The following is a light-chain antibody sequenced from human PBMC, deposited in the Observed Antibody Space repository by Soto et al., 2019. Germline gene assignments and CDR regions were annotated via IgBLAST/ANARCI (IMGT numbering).Light chain of an antibody. J-gene: IGKJ3*01. CDR3: QHYTASPT. CDR2: KAS. CDR1: QSLSSS. V-gene: IGKV1-5*03. Sequence: DIQMTQSPSTLSASVGDRVTITCRASQSLSSSLAWYQQKPGKAPKLLIYKASTLESGLPSRFSGSGSGTEFTLTISSLQPDDFATYYCQHYTASPTFGPGTKVDI.